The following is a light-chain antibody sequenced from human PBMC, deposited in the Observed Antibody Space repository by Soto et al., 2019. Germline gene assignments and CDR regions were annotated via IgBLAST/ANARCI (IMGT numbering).Light chain of an antibody. CDR2: GAS. CDR3: QQYGSSPDMYT. CDR1: QSISSTY. Sequence: EIVLTQSPGTLSLSPGERATLSCRASQSISSTYLAWYQQKPGQAPRLVIYGASSRATGIPDRFSGSGSGTDFPLTISRLEAEDFAVYYCQQYGSSPDMYTFGQGTNLEIK. V-gene: IGKV3-20*01. J-gene: IGKJ2*01.